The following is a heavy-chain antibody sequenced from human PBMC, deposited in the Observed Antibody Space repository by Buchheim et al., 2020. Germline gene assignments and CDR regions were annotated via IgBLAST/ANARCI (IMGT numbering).Heavy chain of an antibody. D-gene: IGHD2-15*01. J-gene: IGHJ5*02. Sequence: QLQLQESGPGLVKPSETLSLTCTVSGGSISSSTYYWGWIRQPPGKGLEWIGSIYYSGSTYYNPSLKSRVTISVDTSKTQFSLKLSSVTAADTAVYYCAAVVVVAATLSWFDPWGQGTL. CDR1: GGSISSSTYY. V-gene: IGHV4-39*07. CDR3: AAVVVVAATLSWFDP. CDR2: IYYSGST.